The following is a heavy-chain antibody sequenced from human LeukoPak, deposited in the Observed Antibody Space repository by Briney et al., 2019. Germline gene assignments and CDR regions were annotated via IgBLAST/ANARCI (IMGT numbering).Heavy chain of an antibody. CDR3: ARDSRSHCGTGVCYSPYFDY. D-gene: IGHD2-8*01. CDR2: IRSSSATI. J-gene: IGHJ4*02. V-gene: IGHV3-48*01. Sequence: GGSLRLSCAASGFSFSTSSMNWVRQAPGKGLEWVSYIRSSSATIYYADSVKRRFTISRDNAKNSLYLQMKRLRAEDTAVYFCARDSRSHCGTGVCYSPYFDYWGQGVLVTVSS. CDR1: GFSFSTSS.